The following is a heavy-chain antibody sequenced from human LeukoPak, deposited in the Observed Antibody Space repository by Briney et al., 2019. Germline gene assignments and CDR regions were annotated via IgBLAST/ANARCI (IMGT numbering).Heavy chain of an antibody. Sequence: SETLSLTCTVSGGSISSYYWSWIRQPPGKGLEWIGYIYYSGSTNYNPSLKSRVTISVDTSKNQFSLKLSSVTAADTAVYYCARDSLIVPHPKNWLDPWGQGTLVTVSS. J-gene: IGHJ5*02. V-gene: IGHV4-59*01. D-gene: IGHD3-16*02. CDR1: GGSISSYY. CDR3: ARDSLIVPHPKNWLDP. CDR2: IYYSGST.